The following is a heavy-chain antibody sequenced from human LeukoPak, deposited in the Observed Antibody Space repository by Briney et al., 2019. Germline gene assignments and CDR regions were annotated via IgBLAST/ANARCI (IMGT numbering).Heavy chain of an antibody. J-gene: IGHJ4*02. Sequence: ASVKVSCKASGYSFTSYGITWVRQAPGQGLERMGWINPYNGNTNYAQKLQGRVTMTTDTSTSTAYMDLRNLRSDDTAVYYCARERSGWFFSNWGQGTLVTVSS. D-gene: IGHD6-19*01. CDR3: ARERSGWFFSN. V-gene: IGHV1-18*01. CDR1: GYSFTSYG. CDR2: INPYNGNT.